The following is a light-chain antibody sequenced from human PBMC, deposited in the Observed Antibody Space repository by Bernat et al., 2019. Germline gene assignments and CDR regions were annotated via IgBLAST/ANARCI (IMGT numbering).Light chain of an antibody. J-gene: IGKJ2*01. V-gene: IGKV1-16*01. Sequence: DIQMTQSPPSLSASVGDRVTITCRASQGITRYLVWFQQKPGKAPKSLIYAASSLESWVPSRFSGTGSGTDFTLTINSLQPEDFATYYCHQYGSPFRSFGQGTTVEIK. CDR3: HQYGSPFRS. CDR2: AAS. CDR1: QGITRY.